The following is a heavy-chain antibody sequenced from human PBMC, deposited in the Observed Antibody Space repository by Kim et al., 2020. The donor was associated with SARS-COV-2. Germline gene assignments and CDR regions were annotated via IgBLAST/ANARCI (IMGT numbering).Heavy chain of an antibody. J-gene: IGHJ5*01. D-gene: IGHD5-12*01. CDR1: GDSVNNYY. Sequence: SETLSLTCTVSGDSVNNYYYSWLRQPPGKGLEWIGYTFYTKYTPSLTSRVTFSVDTSKNHHSMKLTSVTAADTAVYYCALGADSGNDSHGAHWFDSWGQGTLVTVSA. CDR2: TFYT. CDR3: ALGADSGNDSHGAHWFDS. V-gene: IGHV4-59*02.